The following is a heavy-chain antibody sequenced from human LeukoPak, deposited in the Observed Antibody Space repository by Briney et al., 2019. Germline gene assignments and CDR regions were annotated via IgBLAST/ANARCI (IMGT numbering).Heavy chain of an antibody. Sequence: ASVKVSCKASGYTFTGYYMHWVRQAPGQGLEWMGWINPNSGGTNYAQKFQGRVTMTRDTSISTAYMELSRLRSDDTAVYYCARYYGDQYYMDVWGKGTTVIVSS. CDR1: GYTFTGYY. D-gene: IGHD4-17*01. J-gene: IGHJ6*03. CDR2: INPNSGGT. V-gene: IGHV1-2*02. CDR3: ARYYGDQYYMDV.